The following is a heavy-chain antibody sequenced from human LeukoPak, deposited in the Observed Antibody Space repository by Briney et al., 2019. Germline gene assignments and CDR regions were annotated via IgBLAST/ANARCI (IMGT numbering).Heavy chain of an antibody. D-gene: IGHD3-9*01. CDR1: GYSFTSYW. CDR2: IDPSDSYT. CDR3: ARRSYDTLAATH. V-gene: IGHV5-10-1*01. J-gene: IGHJ4*02. Sequence: GESLKISCMGSGYSFTSYWISWVRQMPGKGLEWMGRIDPSDSYTNYSPSFQGHVTISADKSISTAYLQWSSLKASDTAMYYCARRSYDTLAATHWGQGTLVTVSS.